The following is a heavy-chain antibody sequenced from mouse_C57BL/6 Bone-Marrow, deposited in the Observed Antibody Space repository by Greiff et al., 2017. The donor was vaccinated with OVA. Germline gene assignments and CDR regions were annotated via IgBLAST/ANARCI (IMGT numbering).Heavy chain of an antibody. CDR1: GYTFTDHT. CDR2: IYPRDGST. Sequence: VQLQESDAELVKPGASVKISCKVSGYTFTDHTIHWMKQRPEQGLEWIGYIYPRDGSTKYNEKFKGKATLTADKSSSTAYMQLNSLTSEDSAVYFCAREVYGNYEGFAYWGQGTLVTVSA. D-gene: IGHD2-1*01. CDR3: AREVYGNYEGFAY. J-gene: IGHJ3*01. V-gene: IGHV1-78*01.